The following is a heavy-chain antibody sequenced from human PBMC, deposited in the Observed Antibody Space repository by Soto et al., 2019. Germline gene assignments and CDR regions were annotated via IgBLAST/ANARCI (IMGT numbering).Heavy chain of an antibody. J-gene: IGHJ6*03. CDR3: AGRYCTNGVCYTNYFDYIGV. CDR1: GFTFSTYA. V-gene: IGHV3-23*01. D-gene: IGHD2-8*01. CDR2: ITTSGGNT. Sequence: EVQLLESGGGLVQPGGSLRLSCAASGFTFSTYAMSWVRQAPGKGLEWVSTITTSGGNTYYADSVQGRFTLSRDNSKNTLYLQMSSLRAEDTAVYYCAGRYCTNGVCYTNYFDYIGVWGKGTTVTVSS.